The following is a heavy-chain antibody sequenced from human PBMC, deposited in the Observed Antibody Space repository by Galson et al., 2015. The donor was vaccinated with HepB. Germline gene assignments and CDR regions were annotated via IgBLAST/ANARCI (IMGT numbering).Heavy chain of an antibody. Sequence: SLRLSCAASGFTFSSYEMNWVRQAPGKGLEWVSYISTSGTTIFYAGSVKGRFTISRDNAKKSVYLQLNSLSPEDTAVYYCAREHTSSSGRSFDCWGQGTPVTVSS. CDR1: GFTFSSYE. D-gene: IGHD6-6*01. CDR2: ISTSGTTI. V-gene: IGHV3-48*03. J-gene: IGHJ4*02. CDR3: AREHTSSSGRSFDC.